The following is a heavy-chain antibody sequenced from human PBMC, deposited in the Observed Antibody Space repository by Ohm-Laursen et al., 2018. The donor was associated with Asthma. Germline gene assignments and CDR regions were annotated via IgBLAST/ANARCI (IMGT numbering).Heavy chain of an antibody. CDR2: MNPNSGNT. CDR1: GGTFSSYA. Sequence: ASVKVSCKASGGTFSSYAINWVRQATGQGLEWMGWMNPNSGNTGYAQKFQGRVTMTRNTSISTAYMELSSLRSEDTAVYYCARDYGDYRFDYWGQGTLVTVSS. J-gene: IGHJ4*02. V-gene: IGHV1-8*02. D-gene: IGHD4-17*01. CDR3: ARDYGDYRFDY.